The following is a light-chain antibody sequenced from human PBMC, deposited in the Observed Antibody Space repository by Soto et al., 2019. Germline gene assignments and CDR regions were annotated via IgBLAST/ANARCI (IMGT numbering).Light chain of an antibody. CDR2: GAS. CDR3: QQYYAWPIT. Sequence: IVLSQSLSTLSDSTWQRATLSCRASQSVSSNLAWYQQKPGQAPRLIIYGASARATGFPDRFSGRGSGTEFTLTISSLHSEDFAVYYCQQYYAWPITFGQGTRLE. CDR1: QSVSSN. V-gene: IGKV3-15*01. J-gene: IGKJ5*01.